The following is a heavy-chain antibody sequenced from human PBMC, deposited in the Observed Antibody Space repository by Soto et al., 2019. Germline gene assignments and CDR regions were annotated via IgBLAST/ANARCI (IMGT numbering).Heavy chain of an antibody. Sequence: GGSLRLSCAASGFTFGSYAMTWVRQAPGKGLEWVSAMSGSGGSIYYADSVKGRFTISRDNSKNTLYLQMNSLRAEDTAVYYCAKQLNSNGWYPFFEYWGQGTLVTVSS. J-gene: IGHJ4*02. V-gene: IGHV3-23*01. CDR2: MSGSGGSI. CDR1: GFTFGSYA. D-gene: IGHD6-19*01. CDR3: AKQLNSNGWYPFFEY.